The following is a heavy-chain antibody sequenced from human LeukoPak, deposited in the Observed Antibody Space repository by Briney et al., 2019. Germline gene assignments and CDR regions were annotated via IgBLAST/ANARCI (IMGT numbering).Heavy chain of an antibody. V-gene: IGHV5-51*01. CDR3: ARLRPDSSGYSSYNLDY. J-gene: IGHJ4*02. CDR1: GYSFTSYW. CDR2: IYPGDSDT. D-gene: IGHD3-22*01. Sequence: GESLKISCKGSGYSFTSYWIGWVRQMPGKGLEWMGIIYPGDSDTRYSPSFQGQVTISADKSISTAYLQWSSLKASDTAMYYCARLRPDSSGYSSYNLDYWGQGTLVTVSS.